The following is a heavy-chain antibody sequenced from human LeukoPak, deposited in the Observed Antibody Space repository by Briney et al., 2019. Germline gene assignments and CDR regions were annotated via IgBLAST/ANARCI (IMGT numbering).Heavy chain of an antibody. CDR2: IYYSGST. Sequence: SETLSLTCTVSGGSISSYYWSWIRQPPGKGLEWIGHIYYSGSTNYNPSLKSRVTISVDTSKNQFSLKLSSVTAADTAVYYCARTRGYSYGHWYYGMDVWGQGTTVTVSS. CDR1: GGSISSYY. V-gene: IGHV4-59*01. J-gene: IGHJ6*02. CDR3: ARTRGYSYGHWYYGMDV. D-gene: IGHD5-18*01.